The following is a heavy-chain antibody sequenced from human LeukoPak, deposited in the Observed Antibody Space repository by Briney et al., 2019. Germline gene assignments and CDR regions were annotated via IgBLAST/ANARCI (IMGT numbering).Heavy chain of an antibody. CDR2: ISRGRSAI. D-gene: IGHD6-13*01. J-gene: IGHJ4*02. V-gene: IGHV3-48*01. CDR1: GFIFSNYG. CDR3: AKDLMPRRRESWNRIAAAGPQPLDY. Sequence: PGGSLRLSCAASGFIFSNYGMNWVRQAPGKGLEWLSYISRGRSAIYYADSVKGRFTISRDNSKNTLYLQMNSLRAEDTAVYFCAKDLMPRRRESWNRIAAAGPQPLDYWGQGTLVTVSS.